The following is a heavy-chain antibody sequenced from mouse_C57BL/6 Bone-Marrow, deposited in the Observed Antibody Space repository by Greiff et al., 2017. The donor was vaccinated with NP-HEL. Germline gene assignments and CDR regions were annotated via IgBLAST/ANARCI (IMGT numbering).Heavy chain of an antibody. CDR3: ASGSRTYFDV. V-gene: IGHV5-17*01. CDR2: ISSGSSTI. J-gene: IGHJ1*03. CDR1: GFTFSDYG. Sequence: EVQLVESGGGLVKPGGSLKLSCAASGFTFSDYGMHWVRQAPEKGLEWVAYISSGSSTIYYADTVKGRFTISRDNAKNTLFLQMTSLRSEDTAMYYCASGSRTYFDVWGTGTTVTVSS. D-gene: IGHD1-1*01.